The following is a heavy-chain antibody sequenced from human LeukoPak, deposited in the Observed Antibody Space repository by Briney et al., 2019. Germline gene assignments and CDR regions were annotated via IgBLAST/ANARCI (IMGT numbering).Heavy chain of an antibody. CDR1: GFTFGTYW. CDR3: ARERGGYNYDSSGYHHDAFDI. CDR2: IKRDGSDK. D-gene: IGHD3-22*01. J-gene: IGHJ3*02. V-gene: IGHV3-7*01. Sequence: GGSLRLSCAASGFTFGTYWMTWVRQAPGKGLEWVANIKRDGSDKYYVDSVKGRFTISRDNAKNSLYLQMNSLRAEDTAVYYCARERGGYNYDSSGYHHDAFDIWGQGSVVTVSS.